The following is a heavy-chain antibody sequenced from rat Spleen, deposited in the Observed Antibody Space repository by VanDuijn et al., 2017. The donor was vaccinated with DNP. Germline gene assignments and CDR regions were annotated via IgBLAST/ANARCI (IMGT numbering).Heavy chain of an antibody. J-gene: IGHJ2*01. D-gene: IGHD4-3*01. V-gene: IGHV3-3*01. CDR2: INSPGST. Sequence: EVQLQESGSGLVKPSQSLSLTCSVTGYSITSNYWTWIRKFPGNKMEWMGYINSPGSTDYNPSLKSRISITRDTSKNQFFLQVKSVTSEDTATYYCARGRYNSDYFDYWGQGVMVTVSS. CDR3: ARGRYNSDYFDY. CDR1: GYSITSNY.